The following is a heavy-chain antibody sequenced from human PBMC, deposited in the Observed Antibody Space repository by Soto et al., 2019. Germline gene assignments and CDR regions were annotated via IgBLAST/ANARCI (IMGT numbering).Heavy chain of an antibody. CDR1: GGSITSGTYY. D-gene: IGHD6-13*01. Sequence: QLRLQESGPGLVRPSEPLSLTCTVSGGSITSGTYYWGWIRQPPGKGLEWIGSLYYSGTTYYNPSLKGRITISVDTSQNQFSLTLGSVIAADTAVYYCAIVRPTSNWYSFDIWGQGIMVTVSS. V-gene: IGHV4-39*01. CDR3: AIVRPTSNWYSFDI. J-gene: IGHJ3*02. CDR2: LYYSGTT.